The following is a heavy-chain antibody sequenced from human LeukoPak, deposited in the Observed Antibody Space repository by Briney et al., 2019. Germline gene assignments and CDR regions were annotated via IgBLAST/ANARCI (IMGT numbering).Heavy chain of an antibody. D-gene: IGHD3-22*01. CDR1: RYTFTSYD. CDR2: MNPNTGRT. CDR3: ARLSQTPDYYSNGGYYYLGY. V-gene: IGHV1-8*01. Sequence: ASVKVSCKASRYTFTSYDINWVREAARQGLEWMGWMNPNTGRTGFAQKFQGRLTMTRDTSISTAYMELSSLRSEDTAVYYCARLSQTPDYYSNGGYYYLGYWGQGTPVTVSS. J-gene: IGHJ4*02.